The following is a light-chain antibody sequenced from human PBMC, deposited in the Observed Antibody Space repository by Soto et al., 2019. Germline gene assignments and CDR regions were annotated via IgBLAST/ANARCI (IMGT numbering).Light chain of an antibody. CDR2: EVS. V-gene: IGLV2-8*01. CDR3: SSYAGNNNYV. Sequence: QSALTQPPSASGSPGQSVTISCTGTSSDVGAHKFVSWYQQHPGKAPKLMIYEVSKRPSGVPDRFSGSKSANTASLTVSGLQAEDEADYYCSSYAGNNNYVFGTGTQLTVL. J-gene: IGLJ7*01. CDR1: SSDVGAHKF.